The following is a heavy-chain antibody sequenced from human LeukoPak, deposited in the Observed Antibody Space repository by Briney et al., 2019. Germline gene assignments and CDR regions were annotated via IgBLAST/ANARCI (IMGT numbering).Heavy chain of an antibody. D-gene: IGHD3-10*01. CDR1: GGSISSSSYY. Sequence: SETLSLTCTVSGGSISSSSYYWGWLRQPPGKGLEWIGYIYYSGSTYYNPSLKSRVTISVDTSKNQFSLKLSSVTAADTAVYYCARGAVKKELLWFGELLGENYWGQGTLVTVSS. J-gene: IGHJ4*02. V-gene: IGHV4-30-4*08. CDR2: IYYSGST. CDR3: ARGAVKKELLWFGELLGENY.